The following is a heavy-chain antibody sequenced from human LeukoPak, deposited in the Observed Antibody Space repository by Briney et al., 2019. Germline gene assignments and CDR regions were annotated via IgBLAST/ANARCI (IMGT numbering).Heavy chain of an antibody. J-gene: IGHJ5*02. CDR1: GFTFSTYC. Sequence: GGSLRLSCAAAGFTFSTYCMSWVRQAPGKGLDWLSAISGSGGSTYYAASVKGRFTISRDNSKNTLYLQLDSLRAEDTAVYYCAKVSLGTAMTSWGQGTLVTVSS. D-gene: IGHD5-18*01. CDR2: ISGSGGST. CDR3: AKVSLGTAMTS. V-gene: IGHV3-23*01.